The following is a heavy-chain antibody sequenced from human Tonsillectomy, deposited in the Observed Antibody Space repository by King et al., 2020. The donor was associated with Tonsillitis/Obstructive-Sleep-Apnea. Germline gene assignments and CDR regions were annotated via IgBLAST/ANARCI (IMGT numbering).Heavy chain of an antibody. Sequence: VQLVESGGGLVQPGGSLRLSCAASGFTFSSYAMSWVRQAPGKGLEWVSAISGSGGSTYYADSVKGRFTISRDNSKNTLYLQMNSLRAEDTAVYYCAKDGARFTGDLGVFDYWGQGTLVTVSS. CDR2: ISGSGGST. D-gene: IGHD7-27*01. CDR1: GFTFSSYA. J-gene: IGHJ4*02. CDR3: AKDGARFTGDLGVFDY. V-gene: IGHV3-23*04.